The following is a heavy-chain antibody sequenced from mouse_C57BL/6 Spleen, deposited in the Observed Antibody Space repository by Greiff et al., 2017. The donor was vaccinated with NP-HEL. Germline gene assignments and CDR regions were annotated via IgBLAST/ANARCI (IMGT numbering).Heavy chain of an antibody. CDR1: GFTFSSYG. CDR3: ARHYGSSVWYFDV. CDR2: ISSGGSYT. J-gene: IGHJ1*03. Sequence: EVQLVESGGDLVKPGGSLKLSCAASGFTFSSYGMSWVRQTPDKRLEWVATISSGGSYTYYPDSVKGRFTISRDNARNTLYLQMSSLKSEDTAMYYCARHYGSSVWYFDVWGTGTTVTVSS. D-gene: IGHD1-1*01. V-gene: IGHV5-6*01.